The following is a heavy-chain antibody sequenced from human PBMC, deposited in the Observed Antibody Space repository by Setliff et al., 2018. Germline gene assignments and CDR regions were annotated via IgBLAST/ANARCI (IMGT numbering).Heavy chain of an antibody. V-gene: IGHV4-59*12. CDR2: MYYSGNT. Sequence: SETLSLTCTVSGDSMSNYYWNWIRQPPGKGLEWIGYMYYSGNTNYNPSLKSRVTISLDTSKNQLSLKLSSVTAADTAVYYCARGAGSVLPNYYYFNYMDVWGKGTTVTVSS. D-gene: IGHD2-15*01. J-gene: IGHJ6*03. CDR3: ARGAGSVLPNYYYFNYMDV. CDR1: GDSMSNYY.